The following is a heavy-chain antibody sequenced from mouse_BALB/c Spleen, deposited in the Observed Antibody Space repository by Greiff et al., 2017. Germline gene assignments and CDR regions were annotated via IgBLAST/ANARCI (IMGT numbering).Heavy chain of an antibody. CDR2: ILPGSGST. CDR1: GYTFSSYW. D-gene: IGHD1-1*01. J-gene: IGHJ4*01. V-gene: IGHV1-9*01. Sequence: QVQLQQSGAELMKPGASVKISCKATGYTFSSYWIEWVKQRPGHGLEWIGEILPGSGSTNYNEKFKGKATFTADTSSNTAYMQLSSLTSEDSAVYYCARYAYGSSYYAMDYWGQGTSVTVSS. CDR3: ARYAYGSSYYAMDY.